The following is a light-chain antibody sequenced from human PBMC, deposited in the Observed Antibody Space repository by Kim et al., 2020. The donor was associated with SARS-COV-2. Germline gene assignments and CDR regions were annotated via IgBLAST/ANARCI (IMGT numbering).Light chain of an antibody. CDR3: QAWDSSTSDWV. CDR1: MLGNKY. V-gene: IGLV3-1*01. Sequence: SYELTQPPSVSVSPGQAASISCPGDMLGNKYACWYQQKPGQSPVLVIYQNTKRPSGIPERFSGYNSGNTATLTISGTQAMDEADYYCQAWDSSTSDWVFGGGTKLTVL. J-gene: IGLJ3*02. CDR2: QNT.